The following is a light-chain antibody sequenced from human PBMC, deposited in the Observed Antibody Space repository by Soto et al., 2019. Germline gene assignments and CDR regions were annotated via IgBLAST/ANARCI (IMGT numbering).Light chain of an antibody. J-gene: IGKJ4*01. CDR3: RQRSNWPLT. CDR1: QSVSSY. Sequence: EVVLTQSPATLSLSPGERATLSCRASQSVSSYLAWYQQKPGQAPRLLIYDASNRATGIPARFSGRGSGTDVTLTISSLEPEDFAVYYCRQRSNWPLTFGGGTKVEIK. CDR2: DAS. V-gene: IGKV3-11*01.